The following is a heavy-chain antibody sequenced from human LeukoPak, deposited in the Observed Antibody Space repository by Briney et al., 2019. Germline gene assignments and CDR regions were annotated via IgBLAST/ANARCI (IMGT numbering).Heavy chain of an antibody. CDR3: ATAKKDH. Sequence: GGSLRLSCAASGFTFSNYWMSWVRQAPGKGLEWVANINQGGSEKYYVDSVKGRFTISRDNAKNSLYLQMNSLRAEDTAVYYCATAKKDHWGQGALVTVSS. V-gene: IGHV3-7*01. J-gene: IGHJ4*02. CDR1: GFTFSNYW. CDR2: INQGGSEK.